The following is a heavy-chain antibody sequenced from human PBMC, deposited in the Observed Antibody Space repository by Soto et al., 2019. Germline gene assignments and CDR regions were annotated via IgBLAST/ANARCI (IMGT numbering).Heavy chain of an antibody. CDR1: GGSISSYY. D-gene: IGHD2-15*01. V-gene: IGHV4-4*07. Sequence: PSETLSLTCTVSGGSISSYYWSWIRQPAGETLEYIGRIYISGSTIYNPSLKSRVTMSLDTSKNQFSLKLTSVTAADTAVYYCARKDSDGGWFDPWGQGTLVTVSS. CDR3: ARKDSDGGWFDP. J-gene: IGHJ5*02. CDR2: IYISGST.